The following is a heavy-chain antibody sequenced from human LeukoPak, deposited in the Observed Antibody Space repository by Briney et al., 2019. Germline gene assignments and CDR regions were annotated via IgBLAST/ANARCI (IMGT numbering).Heavy chain of an antibody. CDR2: IGTGGDT. CDR1: GFTFSNYD. D-gene: IGHD2/OR15-2a*01. Sequence: PGGSLRLSCAASGFTFSNYDMEWVRQPTGCPLEWVSHIGTGGDTYYPSSVKGRFTVSRENAKNSLYLQISSLRVEDTAVYYCARSFLTNWANGPTVDYWGQGALVTVSS. J-gene: IGHJ4*02. CDR3: ARSFLTNWANGPTVDY. V-gene: IGHV3-13*01.